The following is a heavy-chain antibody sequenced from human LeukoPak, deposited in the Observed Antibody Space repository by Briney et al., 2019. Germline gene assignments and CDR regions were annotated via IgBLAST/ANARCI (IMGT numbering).Heavy chain of an antibody. Sequence: TGGSLRPSCAASGFTFNNYAMTWVRQAPGKGLEWVSAVSGRGDATYYADSVKGRFTISRDDSKNTLYLQMNSLRAEDTAVYHCAKAPPAATNYYYGMDVWGQGTTVTVSS. CDR3: AKAPPAATNYYYGMDV. J-gene: IGHJ6*02. CDR1: GFTFNNYA. D-gene: IGHD2-15*01. V-gene: IGHV3-23*01. CDR2: VSGRGDAT.